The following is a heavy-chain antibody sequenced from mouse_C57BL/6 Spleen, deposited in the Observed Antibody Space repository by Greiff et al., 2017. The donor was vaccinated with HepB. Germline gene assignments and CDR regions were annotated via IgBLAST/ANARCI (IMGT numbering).Heavy chain of an antibody. CDR3: ARTPSYSNNGGFDY. V-gene: IGHV5-4*03. J-gene: IGHJ2*01. CDR1: GFTFSSYA. Sequence: EVKVVESGGGLVKPGGSLKLSCAASGFTFSSYAMSWVRQTPEKRLEWVATISDGGSNTYYPDNVKGRFTISRDNAKNNLYLQMSHLQSEDTAMYYSARTPSYSNNGGFDYWGQGTTLTVSS. CDR2: ISDGGSNT. D-gene: IGHD2-5*01.